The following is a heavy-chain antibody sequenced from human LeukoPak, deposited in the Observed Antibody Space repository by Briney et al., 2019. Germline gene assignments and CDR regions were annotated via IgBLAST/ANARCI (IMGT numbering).Heavy chain of an antibody. V-gene: IGHV4-61*01. Sequence: PSETLSLTCTVSGGSVSSGSYYWSWIRQPPGKGLEWIGYIHYSGRTIYNPSLKSRVTISVDTSKNQFSLKVSSVTAADTAVYYCARWQQLPRGNFDSWGPVTLVTVSS. CDR1: GGSVSSGSYY. D-gene: IGHD6-13*01. CDR3: ARWQQLPRGNFDS. J-gene: IGHJ4*02. CDR2: IHYSGRT.